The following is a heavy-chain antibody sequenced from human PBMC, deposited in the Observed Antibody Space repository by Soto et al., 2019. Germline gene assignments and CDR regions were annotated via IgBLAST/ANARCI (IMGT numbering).Heavy chain of an antibody. CDR3: ARSNGGSSSSWDGRYYYYGMDV. CDR2: IYYSGST. Sequence: QVQLQESGPGLVKPSETLSLTCTVSGGSISSYYWSWIRQPPGKGLEWIGYIYYSGSTNYNPSLNSRVTISVDTSKNQFSLKLSSVTAADTAVYYCARSNGGSSSSWDGRYYYYGMDVWGQGTTVTVSS. J-gene: IGHJ6*02. CDR1: GGSISSYY. D-gene: IGHD6-6*01. V-gene: IGHV4-59*01.